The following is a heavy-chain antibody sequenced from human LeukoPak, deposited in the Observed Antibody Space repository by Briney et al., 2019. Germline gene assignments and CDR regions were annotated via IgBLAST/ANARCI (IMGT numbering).Heavy chain of an antibody. CDR1: GGSISSYY. Sequence: PSETLSLTCTVSGGSISSYYWSWLRQPAGKGLEWIGRIYTSGSTNYNPSLKSRVTMSVDTSKIQFSLKLNSVTAADTAVYYCARDGYNSRLFDYWGQGILVTVSS. D-gene: IGHD5-24*01. CDR2: IYTSGST. V-gene: IGHV4-4*07. CDR3: ARDGYNSRLFDY. J-gene: IGHJ4*02.